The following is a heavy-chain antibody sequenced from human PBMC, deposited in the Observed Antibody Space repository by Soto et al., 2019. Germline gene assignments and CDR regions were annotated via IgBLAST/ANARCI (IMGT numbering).Heavy chain of an antibody. D-gene: IGHD6-13*01. V-gene: IGHV1-8*01. CDR3: AKWGQGPASGPNFDF. J-gene: IGHJ4*02. Sequence: APVKVSCKTSGYTFPNYAINWVRQAPGQGLEWMGWMNPNSGNTGYAQQFQGRVSMTSNTAISTAYMELSGLRSEDSGMYFCAKWGQGPASGPNFDFWGQGTLVTVSS. CDR1: GYTFPNYA. CDR2: MNPNSGNT.